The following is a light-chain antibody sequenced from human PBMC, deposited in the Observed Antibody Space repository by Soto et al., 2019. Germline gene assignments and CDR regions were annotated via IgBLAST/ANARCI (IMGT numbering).Light chain of an antibody. V-gene: IGKV1-5*03. CDR3: QHYNSYSEA. J-gene: IGKJ1*01. Sequence: DIPMTQSPSTLSGSVGDRVTITCRASQTISSWLAWYQQKPGKAPKLLIYKASTLKSGVPSRFSGSGSGTEFTRTISCLQPDDFATYYCQHYNSYSEAFGQGTKVELK. CDR1: QTISSW. CDR2: KAS.